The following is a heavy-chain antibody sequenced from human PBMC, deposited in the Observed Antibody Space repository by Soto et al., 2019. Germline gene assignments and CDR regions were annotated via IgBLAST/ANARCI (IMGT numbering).Heavy chain of an antibody. CDR1: GFTFSSYA. CDR2: ISGSGGST. CDR3: AKGSTMVRGPSDY. D-gene: IGHD3-10*01. J-gene: IGHJ4*02. V-gene: IGHV3-23*01. Sequence: PGGSLRLSCAASGFTFSSYAMSWVRQAPGKGLEWVSAISGSGGSTYYADSVKGRFTISRDNSKNTPYLQMNSLRAEDTAVYYCAKGSTMVRGPSDYWGQGTLVTVSS.